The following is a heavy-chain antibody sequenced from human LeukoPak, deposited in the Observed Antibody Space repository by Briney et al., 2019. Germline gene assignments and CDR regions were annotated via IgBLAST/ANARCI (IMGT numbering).Heavy chain of an antibody. CDR1: GFTFDDYA. Sequence: GRSLRLSCAASGFTFDDYAMHWVRQAPGKGLEWVSGISWNSGSIGYADSVKGRFTISRDNAKNSLYLQMNSLRAEDTALYYCAKSRRYYYDSSGSADYYFDYWGQGTLVTVSS. CDR3: AKSRRYYYDSSGSADYYFDY. D-gene: IGHD3-22*01. V-gene: IGHV3-9*01. CDR2: ISWNSGSI. J-gene: IGHJ4*02.